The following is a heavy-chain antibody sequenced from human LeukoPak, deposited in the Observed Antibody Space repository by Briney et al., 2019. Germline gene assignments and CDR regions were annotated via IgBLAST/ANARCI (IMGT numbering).Heavy chain of an antibody. J-gene: IGHJ4*02. V-gene: IGHV4-34*01. CDR2: INHSGST. CDR3: ARGIDEWELQ. D-gene: IGHD1-26*01. Sequence: SETLSLTCAVYGGSFSGYYWSWIRQPPGKGLEWIGEINHSGSTNYNPSLKSRVTISVDTSKNQFSLKLSSVTAADTAVYYCARGIDEWELQWGQGTLVTVSS. CDR1: GGSFSGYY.